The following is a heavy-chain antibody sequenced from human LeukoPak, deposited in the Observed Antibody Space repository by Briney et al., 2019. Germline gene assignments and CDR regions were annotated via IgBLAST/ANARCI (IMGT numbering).Heavy chain of an antibody. V-gene: IGHV3-30*02. CDR3: AKGHHSSGWYDGGPWYFDL. J-gene: IGHJ2*01. D-gene: IGHD6-19*01. CDR2: IRYDGSNK. CDR1: GFTFSSYG. Sequence: GGSLRLSCAASGFTFSSYGMHWVRQAPGKGLEWVAFIRYDGSNKYYADSVKGRFTISRDNSKNTLYLQMNSLRAEDTAVYYCAKGHHSSGWYDGGPWYFDLWGRGTLVTVSS.